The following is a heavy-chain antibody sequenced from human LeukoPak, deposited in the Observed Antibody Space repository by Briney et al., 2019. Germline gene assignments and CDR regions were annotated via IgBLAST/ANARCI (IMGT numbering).Heavy chain of an antibody. CDR3: ARGGGYCSTASCLHDY. Sequence: SQTLSLTCTVSGGSISSGGYYWSWIRQPPGKGLEWIGYIYHSGSTNYNPSLKSRLTISIDTSKNQFSLKLSSATAADTAVYYCARGGGYCSTASCLHDYWGQGTLVTVSS. D-gene: IGHD2-2*01. CDR2: IYHSGST. CDR1: GGSISSGGYY. J-gene: IGHJ4*02. V-gene: IGHV4-30-2*02.